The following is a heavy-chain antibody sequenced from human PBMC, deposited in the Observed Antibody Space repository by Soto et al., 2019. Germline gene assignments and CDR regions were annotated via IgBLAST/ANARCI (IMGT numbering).Heavy chain of an antibody. Sequence: GGSLRLSCGASGFTLSSYDTSWVRLAPGKGLEWVSVIGSSGGGTYYADSVKGRFTISRDNSKLYLQMSRLRAEDTALYMCVRHAKLTSVTANVGYYYGLDIWGQGTPVTVSS. CDR3: VRHAKLTSVTANVGYYYGLDI. V-gene: IGHV3-23*01. CDR2: IGSSGGGT. D-gene: IGHD4-4*01. J-gene: IGHJ6*02. CDR1: GFTLSSYD.